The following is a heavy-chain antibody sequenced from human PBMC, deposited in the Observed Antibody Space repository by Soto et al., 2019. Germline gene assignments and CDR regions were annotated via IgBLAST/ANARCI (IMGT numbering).Heavy chain of an antibody. CDR2: ISAYNGNT. J-gene: IGHJ6*02. V-gene: IGHV1-18*01. CDR3: AREPTSEQLWLHYYGVDV. D-gene: IGHD5-18*01. CDR1: GYTFSNYG. Sequence: QVPLVQSGAEVKKPGASVKVSCKASGYTFSNYGISWVRQAPGQGLEWMGWISAYNGNTNYAQKLQGRVTMTTDTSTSTAYMELRSLRSDGTAVYYCAREPTSEQLWLHYYGVDVWGQGTTVTVSS.